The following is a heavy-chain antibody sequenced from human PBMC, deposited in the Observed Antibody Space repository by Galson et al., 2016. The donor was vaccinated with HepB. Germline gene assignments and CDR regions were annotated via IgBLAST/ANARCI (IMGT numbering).Heavy chain of an antibody. D-gene: IGHD1-26*01. V-gene: IGHV3-30*04. CDR1: GFTFRTYS. CDR2: VSFDGKNK. CDR3: ARDRRPAGAFKSDRVGAADY. J-gene: IGHJ4*02. Sequence: SLRLSCAPSGFTFRTYSMHWVRQAPGKGLEWVALVSFDGKNKFYADSVKGRFTISKDNSQSTLFLQMNSLRTDDTAVYFCARDRRPAGAFKSDRVGAADYWGQGTLVSVS.